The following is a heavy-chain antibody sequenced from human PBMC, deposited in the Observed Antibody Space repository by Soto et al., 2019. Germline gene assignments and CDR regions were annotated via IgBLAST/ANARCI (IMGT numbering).Heavy chain of an antibody. CDR2: IYYSGST. CDR1: GGSISSYY. V-gene: IGHV4-59*06. CDR3: ARVRDYYDSSGYYPVFDY. Sequence: SETLSLTCTVSGGSISSYYWSWIRQHPGKGLEWIGYIYYSGSTYYNPSLKSRVTISVDTSKNQFSLKLSSVTAADTAVYYCARVRDYYDSSGYYPVFDYWGQGTLVTVSS. J-gene: IGHJ4*02. D-gene: IGHD3-22*01.